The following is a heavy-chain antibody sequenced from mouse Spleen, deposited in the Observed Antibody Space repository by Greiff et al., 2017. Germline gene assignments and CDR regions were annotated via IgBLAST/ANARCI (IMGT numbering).Heavy chain of an antibody. CDR2: IHPNSGST. J-gene: IGHJ2*01. CDR3: ARSGIYYGNPFDY. Sequence: VQLQQPGAELVKPGASVKLSCKASGYTFTSYWMHWVKQRPGQGLEWIGMIHPNSGSTNYNEKFKSKATLTVDKSSSTAYMQLSSLTSEDSAVYYCARSGIYYGNPFDYWGQGTTLTVSS. V-gene: IGHV1-64*01. D-gene: IGHD2-1*01. CDR1: GYTFTSYW.